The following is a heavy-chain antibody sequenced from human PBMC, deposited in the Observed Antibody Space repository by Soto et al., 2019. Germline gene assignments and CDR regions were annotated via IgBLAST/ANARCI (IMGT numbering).Heavy chain of an antibody. CDR3: AKVSDSSSSAYYYYYYGMDV. Sequence: QVQLVESGGGVVQPGRSLRLSCAASGFTFSSYGMHWVRQAPGKGLEWVAVISYDGSNKYYADSVKGRFTISRDNSKNTLYLQMNSLRAEDTAVYYCAKVSDSSSSAYYYYYYGMDVWGQGTTVTVSS. J-gene: IGHJ6*02. D-gene: IGHD6-6*01. CDR1: GFTFSSYG. V-gene: IGHV3-30*18. CDR2: ISYDGSNK.